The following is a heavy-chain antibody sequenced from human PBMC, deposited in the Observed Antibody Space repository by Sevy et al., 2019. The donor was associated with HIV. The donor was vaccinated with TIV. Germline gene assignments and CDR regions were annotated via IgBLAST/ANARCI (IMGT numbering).Heavy chain of an antibody. CDR3: ARESDSSGENGEAFDI. CDR1: GFTFSDYY. Sequence: GGSLRLSCAASGFTFSDYYMSWIRQAPGKGLEWVSYISSSSSYTNYADSVKGRFTISRDNAKNSLYLQMNSLRAEDTDVYYCARESDSSGENGEAFDIWGQGTMVTVSS. CDR2: ISSSSSYT. D-gene: IGHD3-22*01. V-gene: IGHV3-11*06. J-gene: IGHJ3*02.